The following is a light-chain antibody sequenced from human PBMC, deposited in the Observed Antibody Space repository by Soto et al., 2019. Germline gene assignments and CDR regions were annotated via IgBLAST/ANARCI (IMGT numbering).Light chain of an antibody. J-gene: IGKJ2*01. CDR1: QSVTNY. Sequence: DIQMTQSPSSLSACVGDRVTITCRASQSVTNYLNWYQQEPGKAPKLLIYAASSLQSGIPSRFSGSGSGTDFTLTISSLQPEDFTTYYCQQSYSTPYTFGQGTRLEI. CDR3: QQSYSTPYT. V-gene: IGKV1-39*01. CDR2: AAS.